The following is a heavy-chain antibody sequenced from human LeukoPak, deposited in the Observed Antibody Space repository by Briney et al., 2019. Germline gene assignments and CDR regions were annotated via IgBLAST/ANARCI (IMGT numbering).Heavy chain of an antibody. CDR3: ARYSRSADSF. V-gene: IGHV3-7*01. J-gene: IGHJ4*02. CDR1: GFTFSRYW. Sequence: GGSLRLSCAASGFTFSRYWMSWVRQAPGKWLDWVANIRPDGSEEQYVDSLKGRFTIPRDNAKNSLFLQMNSLRAENTAVYYCARYSRSADSFWGQGTLVTVSS. D-gene: IGHD2-21*01. CDR2: IRPDGSEE.